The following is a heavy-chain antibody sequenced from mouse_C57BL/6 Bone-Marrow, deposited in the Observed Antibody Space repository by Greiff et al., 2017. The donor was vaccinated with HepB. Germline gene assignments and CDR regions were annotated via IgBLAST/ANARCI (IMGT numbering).Heavy chain of an antibody. J-gene: IGHJ4*01. D-gene: IGHD2-3*01. V-gene: IGHV1-55*01. CDR1: GYTFTSYW. CDR2: IYPGSGST. Sequence: VQLQQPGAELVKPGASVKMSCKASGYTFTSYWITWVKQRPVQGLEWIGDIYPGSGSTNYNEKFKSKATLTVDTSSSTAYMQLSSLTSEDSAVYYCASDGYLYYYAMDYWGQGTSVTVSS. CDR3: ASDGYLYYYAMDY.